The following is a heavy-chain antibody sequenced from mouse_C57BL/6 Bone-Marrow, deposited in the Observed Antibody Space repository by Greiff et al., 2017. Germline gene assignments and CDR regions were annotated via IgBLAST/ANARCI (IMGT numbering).Heavy chain of an antibody. D-gene: IGHD2-3*01. CDR1: GYTFTDYY. J-gene: IGHJ2*01. CDR3: ARCGYYEGDY. CDR2: IYPGSGNT. V-gene: IGHV1-76*01. Sequence: VQLQQSGAELVRPGASVKLSCKSSGYTFTDYYINWVKQRPGQGLEWIARIYPGSGNTYYNEKFKGKATLTAEKSSSTAYMQLSSLTSEDSAVYYCARCGYYEGDYWGQGTTLTVSS.